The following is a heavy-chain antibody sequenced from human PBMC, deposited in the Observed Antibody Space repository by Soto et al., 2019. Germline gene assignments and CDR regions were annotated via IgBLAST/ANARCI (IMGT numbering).Heavy chain of an antibody. V-gene: IGHV4-30-2*01. CDR3: ARYYYDSSGYYYFDY. CDR2: IYHSGST. CDR1: GGSISSGGYS. J-gene: IGHJ4*02. Sequence: ASETLSLTCAVSGGSISSGGYSWSWIRQPPGKGLEWIGYIYHSGSTYYNPSLKSRVTISVDRSKNQFSLKLSSVTAADTAVYYCARYYYDSSGYYYFDYWGQGTLVTVSS. D-gene: IGHD3-22*01.